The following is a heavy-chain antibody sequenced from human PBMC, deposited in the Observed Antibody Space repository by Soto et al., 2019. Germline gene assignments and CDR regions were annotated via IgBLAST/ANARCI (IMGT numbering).Heavy chain of an antibody. D-gene: IGHD6-13*01. J-gene: IGHJ4*02. CDR2: MNRDGSEK. CDR3: GRDAGRRFDY. Sequence: PGGSLRLSCAASGFTFSSYWMTWARQAPGKGLEWVASMNRDGSEKRYVDSVEGRFTISRDNAKNSLFLQMNSLSPDDTAVYYCGRDAGRRFDYWGQGSLVTVPQ. CDR1: GFTFSSYW. V-gene: IGHV3-7*01.